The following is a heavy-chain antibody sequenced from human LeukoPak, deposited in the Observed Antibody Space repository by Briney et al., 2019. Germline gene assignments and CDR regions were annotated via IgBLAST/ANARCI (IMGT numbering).Heavy chain of an antibody. J-gene: IGHJ3*02. V-gene: IGHV3-23*01. CDR3: APGAVGEDAFDI. Sequence: GGSLRLSCAASGFTFDDYGMSWVRQAPGKGLEWVSAISGSGGSTYYADSVKGRFTISRDNSKNTLYLQMNSLRAEDTAVYYCAPGAVGEDAFDIWGQGTMVTVSS. CDR1: GFTFDDYG. CDR2: ISGSGGST.